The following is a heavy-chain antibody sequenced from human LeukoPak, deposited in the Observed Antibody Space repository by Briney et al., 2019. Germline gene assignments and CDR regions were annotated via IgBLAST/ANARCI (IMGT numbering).Heavy chain of an antibody. CDR3: ARSAAAGRIVATFDY. CDR1: RFTFSTYW. Sequence: PGGSLRLSCAASRFTFSTYWMHWVRQAPGKGLVWVSRINSDGSSTGYADSVKGRFTISRDNAKNTLYLQMNSLRAEDTALYYCARSAAAGRIVATFDYWGQGTLVTVSS. CDR2: INSDGSST. V-gene: IGHV3-74*01. D-gene: IGHD5-12*01. J-gene: IGHJ4*02.